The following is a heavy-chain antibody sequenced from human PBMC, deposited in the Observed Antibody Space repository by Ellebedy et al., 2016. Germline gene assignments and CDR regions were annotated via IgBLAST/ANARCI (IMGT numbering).Heavy chain of an antibody. CDR3: ARDYGNNVWSGQGAFEV. Sequence: SETLSLTXSISRGAISNYYWTWIRQSPGRGLEWIGCIFYTGKTNSNPSLESRVTMSIDKSKNQFSLTLTSVTPADTAVYYCARDYGNNVWSGQGAFEVWGRGTKVTVSS. CDR2: IFYTGKT. V-gene: IGHV4-59*01. D-gene: IGHD5-24*01. CDR1: RGAISNYY. J-gene: IGHJ3*01.